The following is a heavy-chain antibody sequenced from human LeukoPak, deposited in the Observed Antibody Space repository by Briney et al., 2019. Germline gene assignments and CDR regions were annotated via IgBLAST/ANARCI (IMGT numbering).Heavy chain of an antibody. CDR2: ISGSGGST. CDR1: GFTFSRNG. J-gene: IGHJ2*01. D-gene: IGHD1-14*01. Sequence: GGSLRLSCAASGFTFSRNGMTWVRQAPGKGLEWVSAISGSGGSTYYADSVKGRFTISRDNSENTLYLQMNSLRAEDTAVYYCARGRTLNGWYFDLWGRGTLVTVSS. CDR3: ARGRTLNGWYFDL. V-gene: IGHV3-23*01.